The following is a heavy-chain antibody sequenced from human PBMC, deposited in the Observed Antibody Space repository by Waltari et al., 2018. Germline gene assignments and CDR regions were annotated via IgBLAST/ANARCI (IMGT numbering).Heavy chain of an antibody. J-gene: IGHJ6*04. CDR3: ARGEYNFAWGCSWDV. CDR2: LTTRWEKI. D-gene: IGHD3-16*01. V-gene: IGHV1-69*05. CDR1: GGTLSGYS. Sequence: QVQLVQSGAEVKKTGSSVTVSCKASGGTLSGYSIGWVRQAPGQGREWVGGLTTRWEKIDLAKKFQGRVSITTDESTDTAYMEWSSLTSEDTGVYYCARGEYNFAWGCSWDVWGKGTTVTVSS.